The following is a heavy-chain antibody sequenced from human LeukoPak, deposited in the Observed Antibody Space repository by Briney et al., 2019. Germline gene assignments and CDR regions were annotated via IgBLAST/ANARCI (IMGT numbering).Heavy chain of an antibody. CDR1: GYTFTSYG. Sequence: GASVKVSCKASGYTFTSYGISWVRQAPGQGLKWMGWISAYNGNTNYAQKLQGRVTMTTDTSTSTAYMELRSLRSDDTAVYYCARESDSSGYSYFDYWGQGTLVTVSS. D-gene: IGHD3-22*01. CDR2: ISAYNGNT. CDR3: ARESDSSGYSYFDY. J-gene: IGHJ4*02. V-gene: IGHV1-18*01.